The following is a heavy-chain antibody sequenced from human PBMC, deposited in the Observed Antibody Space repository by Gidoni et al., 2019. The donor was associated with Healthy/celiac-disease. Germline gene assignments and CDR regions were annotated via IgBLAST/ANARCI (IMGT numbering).Heavy chain of an antibody. CDR1: GHTFPSYY. D-gene: IGHD3-3*01. CDR2: INPSGGST. CDR3: AREPYYDFWSGYDAFDI. J-gene: IGHJ3*02. V-gene: IGHV1-46*01. Sequence: QVQLVQSGAEVKKPGASVKVSCKPSGHTFPSYYMHWVRQAPGQGLEWMGIINPSGGSTSYAQKFQGRVTMTRDTSTSTVYMELSSLRSEDTAVYYCAREPYYDFWSGYDAFDIWGQGTMVTVSS.